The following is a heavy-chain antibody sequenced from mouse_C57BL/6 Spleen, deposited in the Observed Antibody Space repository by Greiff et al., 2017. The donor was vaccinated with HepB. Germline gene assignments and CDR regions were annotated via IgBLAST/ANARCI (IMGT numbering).Heavy chain of an antibody. Sequence: VQLQQPGAELVRPGSSVKLSCKASGYTFTSYWMDWVKQRPGQGLEWIGTIYPSDSETHYNQKFKDKATLTVDKSSSTAYMQLSSLTSEDSSVYYCSRVYDYDSPFAYWGQGTLVTVSA. D-gene: IGHD2-4*01. CDR2: IYPSDSET. CDR3: SRVYDYDSPFAY. V-gene: IGHV1-61*01. J-gene: IGHJ3*01. CDR1: GYTFTSYW.